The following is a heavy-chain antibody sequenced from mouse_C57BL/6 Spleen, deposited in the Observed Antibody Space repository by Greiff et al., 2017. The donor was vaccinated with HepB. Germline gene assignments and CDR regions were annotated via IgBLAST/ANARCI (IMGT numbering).Heavy chain of an antibody. CDR2: INYDGSST. J-gene: IGHJ1*03. V-gene: IGHV5-16*01. Sequence: EVHLVESEGGLVQPGSSMKLSCTASGFTFSDYYMAWVRQVPEKGLEWVANINYDGSSTYYLDSLKSRFIISRDNAKNILYLQMSSLKSEDTATYYCARVDGYYGYFDVWGTGTTVTVSS. CDR3: ARVDGYYGYFDV. D-gene: IGHD2-3*01. CDR1: GFTFSDYY.